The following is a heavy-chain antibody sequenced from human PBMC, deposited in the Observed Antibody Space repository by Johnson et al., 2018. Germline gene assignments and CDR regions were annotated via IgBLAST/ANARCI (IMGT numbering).Heavy chain of an antibody. Sequence: VQLVESGGGVVQPGRSLRLSCAASGFPFSSYGMHWGRQAPGKGLEWVALISYDGSNKYYADSVKGRFTISRDNSKKTLYLQMNSLSAEETAVYYCAKGDYFGRSALAEYFQHWGQGTLVTVSS. J-gene: IGHJ1*01. V-gene: IGHV3-30*18. D-gene: IGHD3-10*01. CDR3: AKGDYFGRSALAEYFQH. CDR1: GFPFSSYG. CDR2: ISYDGSNK.